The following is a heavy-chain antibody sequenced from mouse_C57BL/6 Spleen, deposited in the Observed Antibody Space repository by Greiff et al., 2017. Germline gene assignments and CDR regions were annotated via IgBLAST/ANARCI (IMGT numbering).Heavy chain of an antibody. CDR3: VRPQYDYDEAWFAY. D-gene: IGHD2-4*01. J-gene: IGHJ3*01. CDR1: GFSFNTYA. V-gene: IGHV10-1*01. CDR2: IRSKSNNYAT. Sequence: EVMLVESGGGLVQPKGSLKLSCAASGFSFNTYAMNWVRQAPGKGLEWVARIRSKSNNYATYYADSVKDRFTISGDDSESMLYLQMNNLKTEDTAMYYCVRPQYDYDEAWFAYWGQGTLVTVSA.